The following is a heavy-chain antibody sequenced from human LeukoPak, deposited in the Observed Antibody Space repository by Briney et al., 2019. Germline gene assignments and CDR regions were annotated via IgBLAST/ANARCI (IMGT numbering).Heavy chain of an antibody. D-gene: IGHD6-19*01. J-gene: IGHJ1*01. CDR2: IKSKTDGGTT. Sequence: PGGSLRLSCAASGFTFSNAWMSWVRQAPGKGLEWVGRIKSKTDGGTTDYAAPVKGRFTISRDDSKNTLYLQMNSLKTEDTAVYYCTTDAVPVAVAAPLQHWGEGTLVTVSS. CDR1: GFTFSNAW. CDR3: TTDAVPVAVAAPLQH. V-gene: IGHV3-15*01.